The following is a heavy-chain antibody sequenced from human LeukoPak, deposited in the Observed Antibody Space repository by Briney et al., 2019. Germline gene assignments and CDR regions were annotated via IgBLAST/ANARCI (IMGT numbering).Heavy chain of an antibody. CDR1: GFTYSTYW. CDR2: INSDGSSA. J-gene: IGHJ4*02. Sequence: GGSLRLSCAASGFTYSTYWMRWVRQGPGKGLVWVARINSDGSSATYADSVKGRFTISRDNAKNTLYLQMNSLRPEDTAVHYCARDELTAADYWGQGTLVTVSS. V-gene: IGHV3-74*01. D-gene: IGHD2-21*02. CDR3: ARDELTAADY.